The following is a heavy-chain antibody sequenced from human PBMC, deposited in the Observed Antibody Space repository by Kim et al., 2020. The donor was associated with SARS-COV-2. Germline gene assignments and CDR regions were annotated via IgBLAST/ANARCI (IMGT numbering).Heavy chain of an antibody. J-gene: IGHJ4*02. V-gene: IGHV1-2*02. CDR1: GYTFTGYY. CDR2: INPNSGGT. D-gene: IGHD3-16*01. CDR3: ARGGGMSHLRPHDY. Sequence: ASVKVSCKSSGYTFTGYYIHWVRQAPGQGLEWMGWINPNSGGTKYAQNLQGRVTMTTDTSISTAYMELSSLRSDDTAVYYCARGGGMSHLRPHDYRGQG.